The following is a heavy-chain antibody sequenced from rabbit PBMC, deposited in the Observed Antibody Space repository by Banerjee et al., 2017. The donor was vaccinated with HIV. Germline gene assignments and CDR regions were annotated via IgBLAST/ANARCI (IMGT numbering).Heavy chain of an antibody. V-gene: IGHV1S40*01. D-gene: IGHD6-1*01. CDR2: IYTGSTGST. CDR1: GFSFSDSYW. Sequence: QSLEESGGDLVKPEGSLTLTCTASGFSFSDSYWMCWVRQAPGKGLEWITCIYTGSTGSTHYASWAKGRFTISKTSSTTVTLQMTSLTAADTATYFRARSDGYVGYGYAGGFNLRGPGTLVTVS. J-gene: IGHJ4*01. CDR3: ARSDGYVGYGYAGGFNL.